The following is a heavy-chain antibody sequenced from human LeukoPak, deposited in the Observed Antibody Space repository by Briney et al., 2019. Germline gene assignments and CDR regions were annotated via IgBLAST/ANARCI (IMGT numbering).Heavy chain of an antibody. CDR1: GYTFTSYY. J-gene: IGHJ4*02. CDR3: ARDSDYYDSSGYLPQYHFDY. V-gene: IGHV1-46*01. Sequence: ASVKVSCKASGYTFTSYYMHWVRQAPGQGLEWMGIINPSGGSTSYAQKFQGRVTMTRDTSTSTVYMELSSLRSEDTAVYYCARDSDYYDSSGYLPQYHFDYWGQGTLVTVSS. CDR2: INPSGGST. D-gene: IGHD3-22*01.